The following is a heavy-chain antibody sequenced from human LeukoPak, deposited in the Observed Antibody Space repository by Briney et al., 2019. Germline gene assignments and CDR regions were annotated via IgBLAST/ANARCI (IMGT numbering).Heavy chain of an antibody. CDR1: GGSISSSTYY. J-gene: IGHJ5*02. D-gene: IGHD5-18*01. CDR3: ARHAGSAYSNWFDP. V-gene: IGHV4-39*01. Sequence: SETLSLTCTVSGGSISSSTYYWGWIRQSPGKGLEWIGGMSYTGSTSYNPSLKSRVTISVDTSKNQFSLNLSSVTAADTALYYCARHAGSAYSNWFDPWGQGTLVTVS. CDR2: MSYTGST.